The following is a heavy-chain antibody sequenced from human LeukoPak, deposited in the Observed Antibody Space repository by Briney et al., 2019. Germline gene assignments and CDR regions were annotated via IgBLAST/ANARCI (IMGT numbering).Heavy chain of an antibody. CDR3: AREGAAAEDVNWFDP. Sequence: ASVKVSCKASGYTFTRHYMNWVRQAPGQGLEWMGWINPNSGGTHYAQKFQGRVTLTRDTSISTAYIELSRLRSDDTAVYYCAREGAAAEDVNWFDPWGQGTLVTVSS. J-gene: IGHJ5*02. D-gene: IGHD6-25*01. V-gene: IGHV1-2*02. CDR2: INPNSGGT. CDR1: GYTFTRHY.